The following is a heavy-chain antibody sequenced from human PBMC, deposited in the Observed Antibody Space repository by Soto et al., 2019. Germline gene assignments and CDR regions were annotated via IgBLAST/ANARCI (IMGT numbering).Heavy chain of an antibody. CDR3: AREVLVGPVRYFGY. CDR1: GNPIYSNY. CDR2: IYYTGST. Sequence: NPSESLSLTCTVSGNPIYSNYWTWIRQSPGKGLEWIGYIYYTGSTNYSPSLNSRVTISVDTSKNQFSLELNSVTAADTAVYYCAREVLVGPVRYFGYRGQGTLFTASS. D-gene: IGHD2-21*01. J-gene: IGHJ4*02. V-gene: IGHV4-59*01.